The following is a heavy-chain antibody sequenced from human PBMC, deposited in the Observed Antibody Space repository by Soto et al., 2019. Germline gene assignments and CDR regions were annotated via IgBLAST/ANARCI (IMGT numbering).Heavy chain of an antibody. V-gene: IGHV1-69*12. D-gene: IGHD5-18*01. CDR3: ASGIQLWLRRINNGYSG. J-gene: IGHJ4*02. CDR1: GGTFSTYA. CDR2: IIPMFGTA. Sequence: QVQLVPSGAEVKKPESSVKVSCKAPGGTFSTYAISWVRQAPGQGLEWMGGIIPMFGTANYAQMFQDRVTITADESMNTVCMELSSLRSEDTAVYFCASGIQLWLRRINNGYSGWGEGTLVTVSS.